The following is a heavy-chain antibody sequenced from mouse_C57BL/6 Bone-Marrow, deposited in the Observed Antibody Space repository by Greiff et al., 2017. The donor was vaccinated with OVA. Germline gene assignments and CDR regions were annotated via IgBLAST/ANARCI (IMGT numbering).Heavy chain of an antibody. J-gene: IGHJ4*01. V-gene: IGHV5-4*01. D-gene: IGHD2-2*01. Sequence: EVMLVESGGGLVKPGGSLKLSCAASGFTFSSYAMSWVRQTPEKRLEWVATISDGGSYTYYPDNVKGRFTISRDNAKNNLYLQMSHLKSEDTAMYYCARDNGYDFMDYWGQGTSVTVSS. CDR1: GFTFSSYA. CDR3: ARDNGYDFMDY. CDR2: ISDGGSYT.